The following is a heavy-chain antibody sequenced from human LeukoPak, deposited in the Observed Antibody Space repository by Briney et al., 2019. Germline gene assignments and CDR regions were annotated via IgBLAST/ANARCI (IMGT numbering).Heavy chain of an antibody. Sequence: GESLKISCKGSGYSFTNYWIGWVRQMSGKGLEWMGIIYPGDSDTKYSPSFQGQVTISVDKSTSTAYLQWNSLKASDTAMYYCARQSGITTDPFDDWGQGTLVTVSS. CDR3: ARQSGITTDPFDD. V-gene: IGHV5-51*01. J-gene: IGHJ4*02. CDR2: IYPGDSDT. D-gene: IGHD3-3*01. CDR1: GYSFTNYW.